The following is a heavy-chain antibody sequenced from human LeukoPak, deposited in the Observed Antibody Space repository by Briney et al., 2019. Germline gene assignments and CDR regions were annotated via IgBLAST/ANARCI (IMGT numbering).Heavy chain of an antibody. CDR2: ISYDGSNK. CDR1: GFTFSSYG. CDR3: AKGLISYDSSGYYYGMDV. Sequence: GGSLRLSCAASGFTFSSYGMHCVRQAPGKGLEWVAVISYDGSNKYYADSVKGRFTISRDNSKNTLYLQMNSLRAEDTAVYYCAKGLISYDSSGYYYGMDVWGQGTTVTVSS. V-gene: IGHV3-30*18. J-gene: IGHJ6*02. D-gene: IGHD3-22*01.